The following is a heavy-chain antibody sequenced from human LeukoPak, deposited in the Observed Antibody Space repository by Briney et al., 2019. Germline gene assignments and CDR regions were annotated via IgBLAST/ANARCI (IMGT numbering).Heavy chain of an antibody. CDR1: GFTFSSYA. V-gene: IGHV3-33*08. J-gene: IGHJ6*02. Sequence: QSGGSLRLSCAASGFTFSSYAMHWVRQAPGKGLEWVAVIWYDGSNKYYADSVKGRFTISRDNSKNTLYLQMNSLRAEDTAVYYCAREGADPPGMDVWGQGTTVTVSS. D-gene: IGHD3-10*01. CDR2: IWYDGSNK. CDR3: AREGADPPGMDV.